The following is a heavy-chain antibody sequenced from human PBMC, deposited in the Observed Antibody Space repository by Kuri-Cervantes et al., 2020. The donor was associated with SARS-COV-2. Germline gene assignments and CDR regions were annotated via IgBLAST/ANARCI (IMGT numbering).Heavy chain of an antibody. J-gene: IGHJ4*02. D-gene: IGHD1-1*01. Sequence: GGSLRLSCAASGFTFSSYGMHWVRQAPGKGLEWVAVISYDGSNKYYADSVKGRFTISRDNAKNSLYLQMNSLRAEDTAVYYCARMPPLERRGALGYWGQGTLVTVSS. CDR1: GFTFSSYG. CDR2: ISYDGSNK. CDR3: ARMPPLERRGALGY. V-gene: IGHV3-30*03.